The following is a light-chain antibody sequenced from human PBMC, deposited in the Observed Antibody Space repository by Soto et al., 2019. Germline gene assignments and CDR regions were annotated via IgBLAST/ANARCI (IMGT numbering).Light chain of an antibody. CDR3: ISYTSDDVRYV. Sequence: QSALTQPASVSGTPGQSITISCTRSNSDVGIYDFVSWYQHHPGRAPKLIVSEVSHRPSGVSNRFSGSKSGNTASLTISGLQSEDEADYYCISYTSDDVRYVFGTGTKLTVL. CDR1: NSDVGIYDF. J-gene: IGLJ1*01. CDR2: EVS. V-gene: IGLV2-14*01.